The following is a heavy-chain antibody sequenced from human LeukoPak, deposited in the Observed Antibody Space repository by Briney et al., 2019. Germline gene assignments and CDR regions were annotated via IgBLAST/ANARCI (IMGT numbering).Heavy chain of an antibody. Sequence: ASVKVSCKASGFTFTSHGFSWVRQAPGQGLEWVAWISAYNGNTGHAQKFQERVTVTTDTSTSTVYMEMRTLRSDDTAVYFCVRWLTSSGLAPPFGFWGQGTLVIVSS. V-gene: IGHV1-18*01. CDR3: VRWLTSSGLAPPFGF. D-gene: IGHD3-3*01. J-gene: IGHJ4*02. CDR2: ISAYNGNT. CDR1: GFTFTSHG.